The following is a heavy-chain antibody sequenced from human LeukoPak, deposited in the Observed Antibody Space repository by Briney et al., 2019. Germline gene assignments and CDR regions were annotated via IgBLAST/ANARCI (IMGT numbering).Heavy chain of an antibody. CDR3: ATSIRYCSGGSCIDY. D-gene: IGHD2-15*01. V-gene: IGHV3-53*01. Sequence: GGSEGLLCPPSGLTFNSNYMRCAPHARGKGLEGVSDIYSWGSTYFGGSVKGRFPLSRTNSRSTLYLQMNSLKAEDTAVYSCATSIRYCSGGSCIDYWGQGTLVTVSS. CDR1: GLTFNSNY. J-gene: IGHJ4*02. CDR2: IYSWGST.